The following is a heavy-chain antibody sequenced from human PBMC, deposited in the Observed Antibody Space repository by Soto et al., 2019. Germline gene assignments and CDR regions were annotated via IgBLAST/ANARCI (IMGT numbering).Heavy chain of an antibody. CDR2: IYYSGST. CDR1: GGSISSGDYY. Sequence: SETLSLTCTVSGGSISSGDYYWSWIRQPPGKGLEWIGYIYYSGSTYYNPSLKSRVTISVDTSKNQFSLKLSSVTAADTAVYYCVFSGYPVTHPIHWGQGTLVTV. D-gene: IGHD4-17*01. V-gene: IGHV4-30-4*01. CDR3: VFSGYPVTHPIH. J-gene: IGHJ4*02.